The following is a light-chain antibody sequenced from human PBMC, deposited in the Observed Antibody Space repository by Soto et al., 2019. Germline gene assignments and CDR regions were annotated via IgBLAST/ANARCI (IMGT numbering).Light chain of an antibody. Sequence: QSVLTQPPSVPGAPGQTVTISWTGSGSNIGAGYGVQWYQQLPGTAPRLLIYGSDDRPSGVPDRFSASVSGNSASPAITGLQTEDEAVYYCQSYDSNLSEVFGPGTKVTVL. V-gene: IGLV1-40*01. CDR2: GSD. CDR3: QSYDSNLSEV. CDR1: GSNIGAGYG. J-gene: IGLJ1*01.